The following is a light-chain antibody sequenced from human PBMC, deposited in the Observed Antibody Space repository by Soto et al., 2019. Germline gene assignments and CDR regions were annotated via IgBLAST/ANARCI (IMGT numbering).Light chain of an antibody. CDR2: GNS. Sequence: QSALTQPPSVSGAPGQRVTISCTGSSSNIGAGYDVHWYQQLPGTAPKLLIYGNSNRPSGVPDRFSGSKSGTSASLAITGLQAEDEADYYCQSYDSSLSGVVLGGGTKLTVL. J-gene: IGLJ2*01. CDR1: SSNIGAGYD. CDR3: QSYDSSLSGVV. V-gene: IGLV1-40*01.